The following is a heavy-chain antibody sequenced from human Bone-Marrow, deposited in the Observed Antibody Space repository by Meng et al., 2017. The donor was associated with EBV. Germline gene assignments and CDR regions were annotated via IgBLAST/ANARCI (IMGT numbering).Heavy chain of an antibody. J-gene: IGHJ4*02. Sequence: VQRVQSGAEVTKPGSSAKGVCKASGGTFSSYAICWVRQAPGQGLEWMGGIIPIFGTANYAQKFQGRVTITADKSTSTAYMELSSLRSEDTAVYYCARDTHDYGDLTFFDYWGQGTLVTVSS. CDR1: GGTFSSYA. CDR2: IIPIFGTA. D-gene: IGHD4-17*01. V-gene: IGHV1-69*06. CDR3: ARDTHDYGDLTFFDY.